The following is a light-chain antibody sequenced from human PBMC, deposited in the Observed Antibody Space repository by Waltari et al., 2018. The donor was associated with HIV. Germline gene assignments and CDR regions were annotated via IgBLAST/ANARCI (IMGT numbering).Light chain of an antibody. CDR2: GNY. CDR1: TSNIGINT. CDR3: ASWDASLNGWV. Sequence: QSVVTQPPSVSGTPGQTVTISCSGSTSNIGINTVNWYQHLPGTAPKRLIHGNYQRPSGVPDRFSASKSGTSASLAISGLQSEDEADYYCASWDASLNGWVFGGGTKLTVL. V-gene: IGLV1-44*01. J-gene: IGLJ3*02.